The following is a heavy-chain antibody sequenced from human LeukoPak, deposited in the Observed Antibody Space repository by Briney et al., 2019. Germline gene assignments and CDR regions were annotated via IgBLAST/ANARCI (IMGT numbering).Heavy chain of an antibody. J-gene: IGHJ4*02. Sequence: PSETLSLTCAVSGXSISSSNWWSWVRQPPGKGLEWIGEIYHSGSTNYNPSLKSRVTISVDTSKNQFSLKLSSVTAADTAVYYCAREQSSGYLYYFDYWGQGTLVTVSS. CDR1: GXSISSSNW. D-gene: IGHD3-22*01. V-gene: IGHV4-4*02. CDR3: AREQSSGYLYYFDY. CDR2: IYHSGST.